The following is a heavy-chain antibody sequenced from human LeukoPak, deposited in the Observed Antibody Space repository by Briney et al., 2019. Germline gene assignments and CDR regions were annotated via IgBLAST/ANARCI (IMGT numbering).Heavy chain of an antibody. J-gene: IGHJ4*02. CDR1: GGSISSYY. CDR2: IYYSGST. Sequence: PSETLSLTCTVSGGSISSYYWSWIRQPPGKGLEWIGYIYYSGSTNYNPSLKSRVTTSVDTSKNQFSLKLSSVTAADTAVYYCARAPRGPYSFDYWGQGTLVTVSS. CDR3: ARAPRGPYSFDY. V-gene: IGHV4-59*01.